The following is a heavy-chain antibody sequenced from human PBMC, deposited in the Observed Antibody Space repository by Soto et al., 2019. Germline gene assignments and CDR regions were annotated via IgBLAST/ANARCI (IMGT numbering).Heavy chain of an antibody. D-gene: IGHD2-2*01. J-gene: IGHJ4*02. CDR1: GGSVSSGSYY. CDR3: ARGTKTPGIPDY. V-gene: IGHV4-61*01. CDR2: IYYSGST. Sequence: KTSETLSLTCTVSGGSVSSGSYYWSWIRQPPGKGLEWIGYIYYSGSTNYNPSLKSRVTISVDTSKNQFSLKLSSVTAADTAVYYCARGTKTPGIPDYWGQGTLVTVSS.